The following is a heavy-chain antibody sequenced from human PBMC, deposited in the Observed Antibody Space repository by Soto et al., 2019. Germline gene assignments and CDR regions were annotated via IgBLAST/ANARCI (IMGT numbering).Heavy chain of an antibody. CDR2: ISYDGSDK. D-gene: IGHD3-22*01. V-gene: IGHV3-30*04. J-gene: IGHJ3*02. CDR1: GFTFSSYT. CDR3: ASQYYYDSSGPYSDAFDI. Sequence: GGSLRLSCAASGFTFSSYTMHWVRQTPGKGLERVAVISYDGSDKYYADSVKGRFTISRDNSKNTLYLQMNSLRAEDTAVYYCASQYYYDSSGPYSDAFDIWGQGTMVTVSS.